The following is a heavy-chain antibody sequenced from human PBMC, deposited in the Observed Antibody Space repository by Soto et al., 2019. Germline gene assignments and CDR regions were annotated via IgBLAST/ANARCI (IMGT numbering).Heavy chain of an antibody. CDR1: GFTFSLYS. Sequence: EVQLVESGGGLVQPGGSLRLSCAASGFTFSLYSMSWVRQAPGKGLEWVSYISRSSTGIHYADSVKGRFTISRDDDTNSMDMKMNSMRGGHTAVYYCARAVTWGLDVWGQGTTVSISS. V-gene: IGHV3-48*01. CDR2: ISRSSTGI. D-gene: IGHD3-10*01. CDR3: ARAVTWGLDV. J-gene: IGHJ6*02.